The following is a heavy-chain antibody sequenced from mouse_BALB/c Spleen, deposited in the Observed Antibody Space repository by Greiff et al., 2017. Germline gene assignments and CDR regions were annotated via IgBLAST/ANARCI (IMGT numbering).Heavy chain of an antibody. CDR2: ISYSGST. Sequence: EVHLVESGPGLVKPSQSLSLTCTVTGYSITSDYAWNWIRQFPGNKLEWMGYISYSGSTSYNPSLKSRISITRDTSKNQFFLQLNSVTTEDTATYYCALNYYGSSHWYFDVWGAGTTVTVSS. CDR3: ALNYYGSSHWYFDV. D-gene: IGHD1-1*01. V-gene: IGHV3-2*02. CDR1: GYSITSDYA. J-gene: IGHJ1*01.